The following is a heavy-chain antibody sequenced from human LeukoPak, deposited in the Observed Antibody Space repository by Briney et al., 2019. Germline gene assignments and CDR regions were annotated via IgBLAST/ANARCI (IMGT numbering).Heavy chain of an antibody. D-gene: IGHD3-10*01. Sequence: SETLSLTCTVSGRSLSSYYSSWIRQPPGRGLEWIGYIYYSGSTNYNPSLKSRVTISVETSKNQFSLKLSSVPAAEMAVYYCARFEESAALYYYYLDVWGKGTTVTVSS. CDR2: IYYSGST. J-gene: IGHJ6*03. V-gene: IGHV4-59*01. CDR3: ARFEESAALYYYYLDV. CDR1: GRSLSSYY.